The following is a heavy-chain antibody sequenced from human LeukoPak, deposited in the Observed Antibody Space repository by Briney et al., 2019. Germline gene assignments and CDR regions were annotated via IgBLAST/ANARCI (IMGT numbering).Heavy chain of an antibody. J-gene: IGHJ4*02. CDR3: ARHFDY. Sequence: SETLSLTCTVSGGSFSSGGSYWGWIRQPPGKGLEWIGSVSYSGSTSYNPSLKSRVTISGDTSKNQFSLRLISVTAADTAMYYWARHFDYWGQGTLVTVSS. V-gene: IGHV4-39*01. CDR1: GGSFSSGGSY. CDR2: VSYSGST.